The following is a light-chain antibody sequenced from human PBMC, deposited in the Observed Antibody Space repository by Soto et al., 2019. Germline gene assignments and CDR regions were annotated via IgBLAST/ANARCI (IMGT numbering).Light chain of an antibody. Sequence: EIVLTQSPATLSLSPGERATLSCRASQSVSSYLAWYQQKPGQAPRLLIYDASNRATGIPARFSGSGSGTDFTLTISSLEPEDFAVYYCQQRSNWPPWTLGQGTKVAIK. CDR3: QQRSNWPPWT. J-gene: IGKJ1*01. CDR1: QSVSSY. CDR2: DAS. V-gene: IGKV3-11*01.